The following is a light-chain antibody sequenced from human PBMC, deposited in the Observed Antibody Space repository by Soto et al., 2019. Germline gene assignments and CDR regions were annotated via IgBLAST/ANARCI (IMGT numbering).Light chain of an antibody. CDR3: SSYTRSSTQV. CDR1: SSDVGGYNY. J-gene: IGLJ1*01. V-gene: IGLV2-14*01. Sequence: QSVLTQPASVSGSPGQSITISCTGTSSDVGGYNYVSWYQQHPGKAPKLMIYDVSNRPSGVSNRFSGSKSDNTASLTISGLQAEDEADYYCSSYTRSSTQVFGTGTKSPS. CDR2: DVS.